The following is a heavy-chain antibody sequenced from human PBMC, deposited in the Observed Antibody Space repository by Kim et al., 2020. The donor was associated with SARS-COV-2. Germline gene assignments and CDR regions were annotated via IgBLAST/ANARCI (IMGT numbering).Heavy chain of an antibody. J-gene: IGHJ5*02. CDR2: INDSGNT. V-gene: IGHV4-39*07. Sequence: SETLSLTCTVSSGPISSATYYWGWIRQPPGKGLEWIGAINDSGNTFYTPSLKSRVTMSVDTSKSQFSLKLRSVTAADTAVYYCARGAIGRGCFDPWGQGT. CDR1: SGPISSATYY. D-gene: IGHD3-10*01. CDR3: ARGAIGRGCFDP.